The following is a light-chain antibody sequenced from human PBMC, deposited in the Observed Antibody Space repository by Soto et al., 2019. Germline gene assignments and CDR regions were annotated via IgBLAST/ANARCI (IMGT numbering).Light chain of an antibody. V-gene: IGLV2-14*01. Sequence: QSALTQPASVSGSPGQSITISCTGTSSDVGGYNYVSWYQQHPGKAPKLMIYDVSNRPSGVSNRFSGSKSGNTASLTISGLQAEDEADYCCSSYTSSSAPRDVFGTGTKVTVL. CDR2: DVS. CDR1: SSDVGGYNY. J-gene: IGLJ1*01. CDR3: SSYTSSSAPRDV.